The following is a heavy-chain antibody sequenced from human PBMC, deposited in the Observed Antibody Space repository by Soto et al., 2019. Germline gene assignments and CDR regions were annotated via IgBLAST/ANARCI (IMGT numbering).Heavy chain of an antibody. D-gene: IGHD2-8*01. J-gene: IGHJ4*02. CDR1: GYTFTGYY. Sequence: QVQLVQSGAEVKKPGASVKVSCKASGYTFTGYYMHWVRQAPGQGLEWMGWINPNRGGTNYAQKFQGSVTMTRDTSISTAYMELSRMRSDYTAVYYCARGLANGGCFMSPGCYFDYWGQGTLVTVSS. V-gene: IGHV1-2*02. CDR3: ARGLANGGCFMSPGCYFDY. CDR2: INPNRGGT.